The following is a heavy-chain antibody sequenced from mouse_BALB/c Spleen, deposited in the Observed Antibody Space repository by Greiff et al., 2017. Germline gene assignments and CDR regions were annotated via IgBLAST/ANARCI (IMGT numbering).Heavy chain of an antibody. Sequence: EVKVVESGGGLVKPGGSLKLSCAASGFTFSSYAMSWVRQSPEKRLEWVAEISSGGSYTYYPDTVTGRFTISRDNAKNTLYLEMSSLRSEDTAMYYCARDSTATRFAYWGQGTLVTVSA. J-gene: IGHJ3*01. V-gene: IGHV5-9-4*01. CDR2: ISSGGSYT. CDR3: ARDSTATRFAY. D-gene: IGHD1-2*01. CDR1: GFTFSSYA.